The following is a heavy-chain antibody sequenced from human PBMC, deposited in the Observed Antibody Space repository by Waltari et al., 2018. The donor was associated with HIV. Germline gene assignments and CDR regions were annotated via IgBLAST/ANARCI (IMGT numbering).Heavy chain of an antibody. D-gene: IGHD6-19*01. Sequence: QVQLVQSGAEVKKPGSSVKVSCKASGGTFRSYAISWVRQAPGQGLEWMGGIIPIVGTTNYAQKFQGRVTITADESTSTTYMELSSLRSEDTAVYYCARDLSPKVVAGTVFQHWGQGTLVTVSS. V-gene: IGHV1-69*01. J-gene: IGHJ1*01. CDR3: ARDLSPKVVAGTVFQH. CDR2: IIPIVGTT. CDR1: GGTFRSYA.